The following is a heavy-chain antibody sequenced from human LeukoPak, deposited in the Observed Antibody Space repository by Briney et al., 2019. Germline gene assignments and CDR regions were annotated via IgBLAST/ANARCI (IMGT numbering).Heavy chain of an antibody. CDR1: GFTFSTDV. V-gene: IGHV3-23*01. D-gene: IGHD6-19*01. CDR2: IDDDGGST. J-gene: IGHJ4*02. CDR3: ARRVGGTPDY. Sequence: GGSLRLSCAASGFTFSTDVMTWVRQAPGKGLEWVSAIDDDGGSTDYADSVRGRFTISRDNSKNTLFLQMNRLRADDTALYYCARRVGGTPDYWGRGTLVTASS.